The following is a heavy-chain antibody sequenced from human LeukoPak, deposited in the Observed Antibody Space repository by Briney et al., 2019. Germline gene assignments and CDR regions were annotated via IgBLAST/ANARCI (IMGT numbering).Heavy chain of an antibody. CDR2: INPNSGGT. Sequence: ASVKVSCKASGYTFSGYYMHWVRQAPGQGLEWMGWINPNSGGTHYAQKFQGRVTMTRDTSISTAYMKLSRLRSDDTAVYYCGRGARLGYHYYFDMDVWGKGTTVTVSS. CDR3: GRGARLGYHYYFDMDV. J-gene: IGHJ6*03. CDR1: GYTFSGYY. V-gene: IGHV1-2*02. D-gene: IGHD4-17*01.